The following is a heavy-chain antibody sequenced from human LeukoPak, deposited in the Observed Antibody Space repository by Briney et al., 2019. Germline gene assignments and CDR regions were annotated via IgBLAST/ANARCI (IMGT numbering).Heavy chain of an antibody. V-gene: IGHV3-48*01. J-gene: IGHJ4*02. CDR2: ISSSSTI. CDR1: GFTFSSYS. Sequence: GGSLRLSCAASGFTFSSYSMNWVRQAPGKGLEWVSYISSSSTIYYADSVKGRFTISRDNAKNSLYLQMNSLRAEDTAVYYCARTGPAGYYFDYWGQGTLVTVSS. CDR3: ARTGPAGYYFDY. D-gene: IGHD2-2*01.